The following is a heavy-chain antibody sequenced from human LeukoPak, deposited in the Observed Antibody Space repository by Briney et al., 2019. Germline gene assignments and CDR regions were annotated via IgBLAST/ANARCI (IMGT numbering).Heavy chain of an antibody. CDR1: GFTFSIYA. V-gene: IGHV3-64*02. CDR2: INKNGGST. CDR3: VRTDYYDSSGYYDDFDY. D-gene: IGHD3-22*01. J-gene: IGHJ4*02. Sequence: GGSLRLSCAASGFTFSIYAMHWVRQAPGKGLEYVSGINKNGGSTYYADSVKGRFTISRDNSNDTLYLQMGFVRAEDMAVYYCVRTDYYDSSGYYDDFDYWGQGTLVTVSS.